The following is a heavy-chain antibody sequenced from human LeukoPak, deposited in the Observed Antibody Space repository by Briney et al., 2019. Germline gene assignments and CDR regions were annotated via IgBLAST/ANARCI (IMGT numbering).Heavy chain of an antibody. J-gene: IGHJ4*02. CDR3: ARAEWCTNGVCYFDY. Sequence: ASVKVSCKASGYTFTGYYMHWVRQAPGQGLEWMGRINPNSGGTNYAQKFQGRVTMTRVTSISTPYMELSRLRSDDTAVYYCARAEWCTNGVCYFDYWGQGTLVTVSS. D-gene: IGHD2-8*01. V-gene: IGHV1-2*06. CDR2: INPNSGGT. CDR1: GYTFTGYY.